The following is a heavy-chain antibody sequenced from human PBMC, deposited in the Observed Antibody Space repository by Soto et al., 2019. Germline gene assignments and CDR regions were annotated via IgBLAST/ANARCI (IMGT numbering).Heavy chain of an antibody. CDR3: AGDIRSGSYRFDY. CDR2: IFNSGST. Sequence: SETLSLTCTVSGDSITSYHWSWIRQSPEKGLEWIGYIFNSGSTAYNTYLKSRVTISADRSKNQFSLKLSSVTAADTAVYYCAGDIRSGSYRFDYWGQGTLVTVSS. V-gene: IGHV4-59*08. J-gene: IGHJ4*02. CDR1: GDSITSYH. D-gene: IGHD1-26*01.